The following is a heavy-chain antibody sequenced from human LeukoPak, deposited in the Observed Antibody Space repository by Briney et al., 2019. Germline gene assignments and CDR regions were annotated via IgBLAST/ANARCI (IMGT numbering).Heavy chain of an antibody. J-gene: IGHJ4*02. CDR2: ICTSGST. Sequence: PSETLSLTCTVSGGSISSGSYYWSWIRQPAGKGLEWIGRICTSGSTNYNPSLKSRVTISVDTSKDQFSLKLSSVTAADTAVYYCASIAVAGTPLDYWGQGTLVTVSS. V-gene: IGHV4-61*02. D-gene: IGHD6-19*01. CDR1: GGSISSGSYY. CDR3: ASIAVAGTPLDY.